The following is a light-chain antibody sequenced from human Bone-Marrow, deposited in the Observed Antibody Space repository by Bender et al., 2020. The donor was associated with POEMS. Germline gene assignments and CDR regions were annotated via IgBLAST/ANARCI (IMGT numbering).Light chain of an antibody. CDR2: EVS. CDR1: SSDVGSYNF. V-gene: IGLV2-14*02. CDR3: QSWGSNTAV. J-gene: IGLJ2*01. Sequence: QSALTQPPSASGSPGQSITISCTGTSSDVGSYNFVSWYQQHPGKAPKLMIYEVSKWPSGVSNRFSGSKSGNTASLTISGTQTMDEADYYCQSWGSNTAVFGGGTKLTVL.